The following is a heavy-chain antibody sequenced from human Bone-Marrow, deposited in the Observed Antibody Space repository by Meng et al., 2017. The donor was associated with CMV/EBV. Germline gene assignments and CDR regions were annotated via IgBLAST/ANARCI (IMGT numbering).Heavy chain of an antibody. Sequence: SETLSLTCAVDGGSFSGYYWSWIRQPPGKGLEWIGEINHSGSTNYNPSLKSRVTISVDTSKNQFSLKLSSVTAADTAVYYRARRGRYSYGPNAFDVWCQGKMVTVSS. CDR1: GGSFSGYY. CDR3: ARRGRYSYGPNAFDV. D-gene: IGHD5-18*01. V-gene: IGHV4-34*01. CDR2: INHSGST. J-gene: IGHJ3*01.